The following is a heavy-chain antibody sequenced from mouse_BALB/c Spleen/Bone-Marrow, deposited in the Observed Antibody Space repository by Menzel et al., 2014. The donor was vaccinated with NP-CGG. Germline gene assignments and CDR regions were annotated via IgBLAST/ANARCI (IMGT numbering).Heavy chain of an antibody. CDR3: AREGYFAWFAY. CDR1: GYAFTSYN. CDR2: IDPYNGGT. Sequence: VQLQQSGPELVKPGASVKVSCKASGYAFTSYNMYWVKQSHGRSLEWIGYIDPYNGGTTYNQKFKVKATLTVDKSSSTAYMHLDSLTSEDSAVYYCAREGYFAWFAYWGQGTLVTVSA. J-gene: IGHJ3*01. V-gene: IGHV1S135*01.